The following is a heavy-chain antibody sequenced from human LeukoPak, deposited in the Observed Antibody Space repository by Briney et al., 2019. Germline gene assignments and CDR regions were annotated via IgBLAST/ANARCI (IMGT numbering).Heavy chain of an antibody. Sequence: ASVKVSCKASGYTFTSYGISWVRQAPGQGLEWMGWISAYNGNTNYAQKLQGRVTMTTDTSTSTAYMELRSLRSDDTAVYYCARDSRYSDHYGSVYYYYGMDVWGRGTTVTVSS. CDR1: GYTFTSYG. CDR2: ISAYNGNT. CDR3: ARDSRYSDHYGSVYYYYGMDV. D-gene: IGHD4-17*01. V-gene: IGHV1-18*01. J-gene: IGHJ6*02.